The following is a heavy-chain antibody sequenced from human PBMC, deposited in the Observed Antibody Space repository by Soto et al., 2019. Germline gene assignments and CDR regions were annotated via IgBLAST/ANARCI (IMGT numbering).Heavy chain of an antibody. J-gene: IGHJ4*02. Sequence: GSLRLSCAASGFTFSSYAMSWVRQAPGKGLEWVGRIKSKTDGGTTDYAAPVKGRFTISRDDSKNTLYLQMNSLKTEDTAVYYCTTLYYYDSSGPAFDYWGQGTLVTVSS. CDR2: IKSKTDGGTT. CDR1: GFTFSSYA. V-gene: IGHV3-15*01. D-gene: IGHD3-22*01. CDR3: TTLYYYDSSGPAFDY.